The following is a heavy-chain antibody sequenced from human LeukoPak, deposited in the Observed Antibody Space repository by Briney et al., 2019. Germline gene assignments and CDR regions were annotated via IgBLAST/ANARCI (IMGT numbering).Heavy chain of an antibody. CDR3: VRGLGWFYYAFDI. Sequence: GGSLRLSCAASGFSVTTEYMDWVRQTPGKGLEWVSILYPEGNAYYSDSVKGRFSISRDTSKNMVYLQMFSLRVEDTAVYLCVRGLGWFYYAFDIWGQGTPVTVSS. V-gene: IGHV3-66*01. D-gene: IGHD3-10*01. CDR2: LYPEGNA. CDR1: GFSVTTEY. J-gene: IGHJ3*02.